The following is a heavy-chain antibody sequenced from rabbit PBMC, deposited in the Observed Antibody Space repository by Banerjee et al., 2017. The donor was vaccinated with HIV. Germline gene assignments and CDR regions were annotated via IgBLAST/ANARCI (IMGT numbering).Heavy chain of an antibody. V-gene: IGHV1S40*01. J-gene: IGHJ6*01. CDR2: IYAGRSGTT. Sequence: QSLEESGGDLVKPGASLTLTCTASGFSFSSYWICWVRQAPGKGLEWVACIYAGRSGTTYYASWAKGRFTISRSTSLNTVTLQLNSLTAADTATYFCARGYGYSGYAYAYVLWGPGTLVTVS. CDR3: ARGYGYSGYAYAYVL. CDR1: GFSFSSYW. D-gene: IGHD6-1*01.